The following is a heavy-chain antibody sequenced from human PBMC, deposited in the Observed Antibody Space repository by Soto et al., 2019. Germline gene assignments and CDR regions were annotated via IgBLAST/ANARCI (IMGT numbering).Heavy chain of an antibody. CDR2: IYYSGRT. D-gene: IGHD2-2*02. CDR1: GGSISSYY. CDR3: ARGYWSSTICYIWDNWFDP. V-gene: IGHV4-59*01. Sequence: QVQLQESGPGLVKPSETLSLTCTVSGGSISSYYWSWIRQPPGKGLEWIGYIYYSGRTNYNPSLKSRVTISLNTSRNQFALKPSSVTAADTAVYYCARGYWSSTICYIWDNWFDPWGQGTLVTVSS. J-gene: IGHJ5*02.